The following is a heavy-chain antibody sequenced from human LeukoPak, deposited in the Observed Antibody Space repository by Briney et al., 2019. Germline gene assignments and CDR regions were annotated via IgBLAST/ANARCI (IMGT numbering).Heavy chain of an antibody. CDR2: IKEDGSEK. Sequence: GGSLRLSCAASGFTFSNYWMTWVRQAPGKGLEWMANIKEDGSEKYYVDSVKGRFTISRDNAKNSLYLQMNSLRDEDTAVYYCAREGYYYDSSGYYYVREAFDIWGQGTMVTVSS. V-gene: IGHV3-7*01. CDR1: GFTFSNYW. CDR3: AREGYYYDSSGYYYVREAFDI. J-gene: IGHJ3*02. D-gene: IGHD3-22*01.